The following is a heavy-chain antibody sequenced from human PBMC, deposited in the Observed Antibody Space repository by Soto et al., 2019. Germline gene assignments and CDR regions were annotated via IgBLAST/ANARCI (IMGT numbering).Heavy chain of an antibody. CDR3: AAGYSCGG. Sequence: EVQLLESGGGLIQPGGSLRLSCAASGFTISSYGMSWVRQAPGKGLEWVSAISADGSNTYYADSVRGRFTVSRDNSKYALYLQMSSLRAEDTAVYYCAAGYSCGGGARGPLVTVSS. CDR1: GFTISSYG. J-gene: IGHJ4*02. V-gene: IGHV3-23*01. CDR2: ISADGSNT. D-gene: IGHD2-15*01.